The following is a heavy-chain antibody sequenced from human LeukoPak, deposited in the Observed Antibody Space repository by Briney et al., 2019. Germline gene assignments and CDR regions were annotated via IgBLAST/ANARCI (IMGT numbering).Heavy chain of an antibody. CDR2: LSSGGNT. CDR1: GGSLTSRSYY. J-gene: IGHJ4*02. D-gene: IGHD5-18*01. V-gene: IGHV4-39*07. CDR3: ARSLGHYQSGGYIFVDH. Sequence: SETLSLTCTVSGGSLTSRSYYWGWIRQPRGKGLEWIASLSSGGNTYSNPSLESRVSISLDTSKNQFSLTLTSGTAADTAVYYCARSLGHYQSGGYIFVDHWGQGALVTVSS.